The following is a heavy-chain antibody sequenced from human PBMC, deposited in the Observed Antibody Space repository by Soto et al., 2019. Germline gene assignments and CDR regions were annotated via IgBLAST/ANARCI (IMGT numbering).Heavy chain of an antibody. V-gene: IGHV3-48*01. CDR1: GFTFSSYS. CDR3: ARNHWNSSGWYVGYYYYGMDV. CDR2: ISSSSSTI. J-gene: IGHJ6*02. Sequence: PGGSLRLSCAASGFTFSSYSMNWVRQAPGKGLEWVSYISSSSSTIYYADSVKGRFTISRDNAKNSLYLQMNSLRGEDTAVYYCARNHWNSSGWYVGYYYYGMDVWGQGTTVTVSS. D-gene: IGHD6-19*01.